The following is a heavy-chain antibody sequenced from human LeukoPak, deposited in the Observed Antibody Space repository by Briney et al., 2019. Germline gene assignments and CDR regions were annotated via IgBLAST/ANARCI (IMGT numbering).Heavy chain of an antibody. CDR2: IIPIFGTA. D-gene: IGHD5-18*01. Sequence: GASVKVSCKASGYTFTGYYMHWVRQAPGQGLEWMGGIIPIFGTANYAQKFQGRVTITADESTSTAYMELSSLRSEDTAVYYCARDRGWAGYSYGFYYWGQGTLVTVSS. CDR1: GYTFTGYY. CDR3: ARDRGWAGYSYGFYY. V-gene: IGHV1-69*13. J-gene: IGHJ4*02.